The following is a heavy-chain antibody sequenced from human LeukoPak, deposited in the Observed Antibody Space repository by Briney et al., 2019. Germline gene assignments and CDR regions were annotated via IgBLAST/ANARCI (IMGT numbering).Heavy chain of an antibody. J-gene: IGHJ6*03. V-gene: IGHV6-1*01. Sequence: SQTLSLTCAISGDSFSSNSAAWNWLRQSPSRGLEWLGRTYYRSKWYNDYAVSVKSRITINPDTSKNQFSLQLNSVTPEDTAVYYCARGRRDGYNWHYYMDVWGKGTTVTVSS. CDR1: GDSFSSNSAA. CDR2: TYYRSKWYN. CDR3: ARGRRDGYNWHYYMDV. D-gene: IGHD5-24*01.